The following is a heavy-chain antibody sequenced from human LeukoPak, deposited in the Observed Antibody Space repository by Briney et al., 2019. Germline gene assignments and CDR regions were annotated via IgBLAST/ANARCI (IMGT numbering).Heavy chain of an antibody. V-gene: IGHV3-23*01. CDR1: GFTFSSYA. Sequence: GGSLRLSCAASGFTFSSYAMSWVRQAPGKGLEWVSAISGSGGSTYYADSVKGRFTISRDNSKNTLYLQMNSLRAEDTAVYYCAKVLERYFDWSLTYDYWGQGTLVTVSS. CDR2: ISGSGGST. J-gene: IGHJ4*02. CDR3: AKVLERYFDWSLTYDY. D-gene: IGHD3-9*01.